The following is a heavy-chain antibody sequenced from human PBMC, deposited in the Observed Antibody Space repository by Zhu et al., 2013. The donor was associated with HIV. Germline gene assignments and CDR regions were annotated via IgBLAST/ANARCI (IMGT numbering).Heavy chain of an antibody. D-gene: IGHD3-10*01. CDR2: INPNSGDT. J-gene: IGHJ4*02. CDR1: GYTFTDYY. CDR3: ARVADFGSGSYHGY. Sequence: QVQLVQSGAEVKKPGASVKVSCKASGYTFTDYYMHWVRQAPGQGLEWMAWINPNSGDTNYSQKFQGRVTMTRDTSINTAYMELNRLRSDDTAVYYCARVADFGSGSYHGYWGQGTLVTVSS. V-gene: IGHV1-2*02.